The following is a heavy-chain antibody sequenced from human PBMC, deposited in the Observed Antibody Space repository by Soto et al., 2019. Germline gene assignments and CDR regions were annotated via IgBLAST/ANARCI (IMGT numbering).Heavy chain of an antibody. CDR3: ASRIAAAGFAEYFQH. J-gene: IGHJ1*01. CDR2: IIPIFGTA. D-gene: IGHD6-13*01. CDR1: GGTFSSYA. Sequence: SVKVSCKASGGTFSSYAISWVRQAPGQGLEWMGGIIPIFGTANYAQKFQGRVTITADKSTSTAYMELSSLRSEDTAVYYCASRIAAAGFAEYFQHWGQGTLVTVLL. V-gene: IGHV1-69*06.